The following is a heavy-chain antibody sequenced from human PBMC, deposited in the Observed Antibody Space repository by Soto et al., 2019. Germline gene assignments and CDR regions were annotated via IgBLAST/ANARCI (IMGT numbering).Heavy chain of an antibody. CDR2: ISYDGKND. CDR1: GFTFSSYG. CDR3: ANDRGFSYGHFDF. V-gene: IGHV3-30*18. Sequence: QVQLVQSGGGVVQPGRSLRLSCAASGFTFSSYGIHWVRQATGNGLERVACISYDGKNDYYADSVKGRFTVSRDNSKNTLYLQMNSLKAEDTALYYCANDRGFSYGHFDFWGQGALVTVSS. J-gene: IGHJ4*02. D-gene: IGHD5-18*01.